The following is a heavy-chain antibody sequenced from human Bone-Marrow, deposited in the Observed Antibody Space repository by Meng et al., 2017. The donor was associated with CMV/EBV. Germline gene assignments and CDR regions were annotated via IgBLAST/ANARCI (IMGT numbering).Heavy chain of an antibody. CDR1: GYTFTGYY. V-gene: IGHV1-18*04. J-gene: IGHJ3*02. D-gene: IGHD3-10*01. CDR3: ASSPSYYLRDAFVI. CDR2: ISAYNGNT. Sequence: ASVKVSCKASGYTFTGYYMHWVRQAPGQGLEWMGWISAYNGNTNYAQKLQGRVTMTTDTSTSTAYMELRSLRSDDTAVYYCASSPSYYLRDAFVIWGQGTMVTVSS.